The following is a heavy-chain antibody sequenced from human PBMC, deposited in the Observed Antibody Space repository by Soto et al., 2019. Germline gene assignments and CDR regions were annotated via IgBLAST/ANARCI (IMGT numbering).Heavy chain of an antibody. J-gene: IGHJ3*02. CDR1: GFTFSSYA. CDR3: ASAEQPPDAFDI. CDR2: ISYDGSNK. Sequence: GGSLRLSCAASGFTFSSYAMHWVRQAPGKGLEWVAVISYDGSNKYYADSVKGRFTISRDNSKNTLYLQMNSLRAEDTAVYYCASAEQPPDAFDIWGQGTMVTVSS. D-gene: IGHD6-13*01. V-gene: IGHV3-30-3*01.